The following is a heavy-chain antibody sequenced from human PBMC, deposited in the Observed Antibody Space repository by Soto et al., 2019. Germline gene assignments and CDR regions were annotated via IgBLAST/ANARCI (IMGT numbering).Heavy chain of an antibody. CDR3: ARGMYYGSGSFLAFDI. CDR2: IIPIFGTA. CDR1: GGTFSSYA. D-gene: IGHD3-10*01. J-gene: IGHJ3*02. V-gene: IGHV1-69*13. Sequence: GASVKVSCQASGGTFSSYAISWVRQDPGQGLEWMGGIIPIFGTANYAQKFQGRVTITADESTSTAYMELSSLRSEDTAVYYCARGMYYGSGSFLAFDIWGQGTMVTVSS.